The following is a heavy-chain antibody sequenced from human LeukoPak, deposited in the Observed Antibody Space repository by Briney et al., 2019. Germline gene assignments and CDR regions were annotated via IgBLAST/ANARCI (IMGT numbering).Heavy chain of an antibody. CDR3: AKKRDNHDWLYYFDD. J-gene: IGHJ4*01. CDR1: GFTFNNYA. Sequence: GGSLRLSCAASGFTFNNYAMSWVRQAPGKGLEWVSAISGSAGATYYPDSVKGRFTISRDNSKNTVYLQMNSLRAEDTAVYYCAKKRDNHDWLYYFDDWGQGTQVTVSS. V-gene: IGHV3-23*01. CDR2: ISGSAGAT. D-gene: IGHD3-9*01.